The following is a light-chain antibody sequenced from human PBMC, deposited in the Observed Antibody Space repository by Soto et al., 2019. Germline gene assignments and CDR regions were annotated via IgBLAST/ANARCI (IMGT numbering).Light chain of an antibody. CDR1: QGISSY. V-gene: IGKV1-9*01. J-gene: IGKJ1*01. CDR3: QHYNSYSEA. CDR2: AAS. Sequence: DIQLTQSPSFLSASVGDRVTITCRASQGISSYLAWYQQKPGKAPKLLIYAASTLQSGVPSRFSGSGSGTEFTLTISSLQPEDFATYHCQHYNSYSEAFGQGTKVELK.